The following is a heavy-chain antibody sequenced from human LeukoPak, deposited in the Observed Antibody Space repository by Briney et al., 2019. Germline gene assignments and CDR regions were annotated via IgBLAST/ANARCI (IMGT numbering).Heavy chain of an antibody. CDR2: IRSKAYGGTT. V-gene: IGHV3-49*04. D-gene: IGHD5-24*01. Sequence: GGSLRLSCTASGFTFGDYAMRWVRQAPGKGLEWVGFIRSKAYGGTTEYAASVKGRFTISRDDSKSIAYLQMNSLRAEDTAVYYCARDQGRDGYNWEFWGQGTLVTVSS. J-gene: IGHJ4*02. CDR3: ARDQGRDGYNWEF. CDR1: GFTFGDYA.